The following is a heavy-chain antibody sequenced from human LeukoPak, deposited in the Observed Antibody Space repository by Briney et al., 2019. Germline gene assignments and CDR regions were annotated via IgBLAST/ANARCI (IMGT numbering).Heavy chain of an antibody. CDR1: GGSISSSSYY. J-gene: IGHJ4*02. CDR2: IYYSGST. CDR3: ARLVYSYGYGGGNSEAPLFDY. Sequence: SETLSLTCTVSGGSISSSSYYWGWIRQPPGKGLEWIGSIYYSGSTYYNPSLKSRVTISVDTSKNQFSLKPSSVTAADTAVYYCARLVYSYGYGGGNSEAPLFDYWGQGTLVTVSS. D-gene: IGHD5-18*01. V-gene: IGHV4-39*01.